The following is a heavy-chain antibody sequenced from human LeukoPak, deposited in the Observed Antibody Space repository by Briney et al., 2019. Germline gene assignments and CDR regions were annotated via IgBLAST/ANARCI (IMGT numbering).Heavy chain of an antibody. Sequence: ASVKVSCKASGYTFTSSYMHWVRHAPGPGLEWMGIINPSGGSTSYAQKFQGRVTMTRDTSTSTVYMELSSLSSEDTAVYYCARGGGEGYSSGWTDAFDIWGQGTMVTVSS. D-gene: IGHD6-19*01. CDR2: INPSGGST. CDR3: ARGGGEGYSSGWTDAFDI. CDR1: GYTFTSSY. V-gene: IGHV1-46*01. J-gene: IGHJ3*02.